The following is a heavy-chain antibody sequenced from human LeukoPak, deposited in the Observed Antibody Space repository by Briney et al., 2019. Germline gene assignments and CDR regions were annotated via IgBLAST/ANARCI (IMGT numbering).Heavy chain of an antibody. CDR1: GFTFSSYW. V-gene: IGHV3-74*01. CDR3: ARGVRIAVAGYIDY. Sequence: GGSLRLSCAASGFTFSSYWMHWVRQAPGKGLVWVSRINSDGSRTYYADSVKGRFTISRDNSKNMLYLQMNSLRAEDRTVYYCARGVRIAVAGYIDYWGQGTLVTVSS. D-gene: IGHD6-19*01. J-gene: IGHJ4*02. CDR2: INSDGSRT.